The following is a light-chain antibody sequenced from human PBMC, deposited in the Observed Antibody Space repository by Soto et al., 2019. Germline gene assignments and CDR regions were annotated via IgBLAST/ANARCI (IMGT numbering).Light chain of an antibody. CDR2: GAS. CDR1: QSVGSTY. Sequence: EIVLTQSPGTLSLSPGERATLSCRASQSVGSTYLAWYQQKPGQAPRLLIYGASSRATGIPDRFSGSGSGTDFTLTISRLEPEDFAVYYCQQYGSSPGTFGQGTKPEIK. CDR3: QQYGSSPGT. J-gene: IGKJ2*01. V-gene: IGKV3-20*01.